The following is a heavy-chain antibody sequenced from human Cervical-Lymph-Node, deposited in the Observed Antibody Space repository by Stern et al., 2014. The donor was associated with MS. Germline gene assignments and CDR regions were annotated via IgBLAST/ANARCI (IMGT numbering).Heavy chain of an antibody. J-gene: IGHJ4*02. D-gene: IGHD6-13*01. CDR2: INPSGGST. CDR3: ATYSSNWSPPWY. V-gene: IGHV1-46*01. Sequence: QVQLVQSGAEVKKPGASVKVSCKASGDTFTSYYMHWVRPAPGQGLEWLGIINPSGGSTHYAQKVQGRVTMTRDTSTSTVFMELSSLRSEDTAVYFCATYSSNWSPPWYWGQGTLVTVSS. CDR1: GDTFTSYY.